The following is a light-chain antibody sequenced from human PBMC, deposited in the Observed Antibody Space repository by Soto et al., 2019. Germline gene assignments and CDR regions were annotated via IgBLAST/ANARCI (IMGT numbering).Light chain of an antibody. J-gene: IGKJ4*01. CDR1: QSLNSE. Sequence: DIPMTQSPSTLSASVGDRVTITCRASQSLNSELAWYQQKPGKAPKLLIYQASNLESGVPSRFTGTGSGTEFTLTISRLQPDDFATYYCQQYNAYSLTFGGGTKVEIK. CDR3: QQYNAYSLT. V-gene: IGKV1-5*03. CDR2: QAS.